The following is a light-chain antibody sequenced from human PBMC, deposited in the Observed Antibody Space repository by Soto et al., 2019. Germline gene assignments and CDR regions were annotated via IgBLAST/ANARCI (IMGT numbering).Light chain of an antibody. CDR3: QQYGEYNSPRYS. V-gene: IGKV3-20*01. Sequence: EIVLTQSPGTLSLSPGDRVTLSCRASQSVSGNYLAWYQQKPGQAPRLLIYATSARATGIPDRFSGSVSGTDFTLTISRLEPGDCAMYYCQQYGEYNSPRYSVGQGTRLEI. J-gene: IGKJ2*03. CDR1: QSVSGNY. CDR2: ATS.